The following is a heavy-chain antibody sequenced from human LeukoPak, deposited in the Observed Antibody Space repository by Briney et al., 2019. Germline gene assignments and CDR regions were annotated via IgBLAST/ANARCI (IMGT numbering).Heavy chain of an antibody. CDR2: IIPIFGTA. CDR1: GGTFSSYA. CDR3: ARGFSYLSAFDI. D-gene: IGHD1-26*01. J-gene: IGHJ3*02. Sequence: PGGSLRLSCAASGGTFSSYAISWVRQAPGQGLEWMGGIIPIFGTANYAQKFQGRVTITADESTSTAYMELSSLRSEDTAVYYCARGFSYLSAFDIWGQGTMVTVSS. V-gene: IGHV1-69*01.